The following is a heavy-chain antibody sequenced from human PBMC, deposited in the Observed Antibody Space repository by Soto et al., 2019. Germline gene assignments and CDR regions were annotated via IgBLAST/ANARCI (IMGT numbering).Heavy chain of an antibody. Sequence: LSLTFTVSGGSITSSYWRWIRRPPGKGLEWIAYIYDTGISGYTPSTSYNPSLKSRVTMSVDTSKSQFSLKLTSVTAADTAVYYCARGEDEFFYHGWDFSCKGITV. D-gene: IGHD3-10*01. V-gene: IGHV4-59*01. J-gene: IGHJ6*04. CDR3: ARGEDEFFYHGWDF. CDR2: IYDTGISGYTPST. CDR1: GGSITSSY.